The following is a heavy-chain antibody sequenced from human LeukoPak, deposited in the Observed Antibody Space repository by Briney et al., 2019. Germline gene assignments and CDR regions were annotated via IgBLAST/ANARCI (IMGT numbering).Heavy chain of an antibody. CDR2: ISGSGDMT. J-gene: IGHJ6*02. V-gene: IGHV3-23*01. CDR1: GFTFSSYA. Sequence: GGSLRLSCAASGFTFSSYAMNWVRQAPGKGLEWVSDISGSGDMTYYADSVKGRFTTSRDNSKNTVYLQMNGLRAEDTAVYFCARSQTNAVYYYGMDVWGQGTTVTVSS. D-gene: IGHD2-8*01. CDR3: ARSQTNAVYYYGMDV.